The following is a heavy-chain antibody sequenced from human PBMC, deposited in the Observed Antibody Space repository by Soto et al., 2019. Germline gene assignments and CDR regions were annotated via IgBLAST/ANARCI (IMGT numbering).Heavy chain of an antibody. CDR1: GFTFSSYG. V-gene: IGHV3-30*18. Sequence: PVGSLRLSCAASGFTFSSYGMHWARQAPGKGLEWVAVISYDGSNKYYADSVKGRFTISRDNSKNTLYLQMNSLRAEDTAVYYCANSGNYDFWSGYGMDVWGQGTTVTVSS. J-gene: IGHJ6*02. CDR3: ANSGNYDFWSGYGMDV. CDR2: ISYDGSNK. D-gene: IGHD3-3*01.